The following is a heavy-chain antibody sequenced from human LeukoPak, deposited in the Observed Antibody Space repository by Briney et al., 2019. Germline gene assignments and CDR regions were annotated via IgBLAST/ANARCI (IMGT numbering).Heavy chain of an antibody. CDR2: ISGSGGST. D-gene: IGHD6-6*01. Sequence: GGSLRLSCAASGFTFSSYAMSWVRQAPGKGLEWVSAISGSGGSTYYADSVKGRFTISRDNSKNTLYLQMNSLRAEDTAIYYCAKDGYDSSSPNWFDRWGQGTLVTVSS. CDR1: GFTFSSYA. V-gene: IGHV3-23*01. J-gene: IGHJ5*02. CDR3: AKDGYDSSSPNWFDR.